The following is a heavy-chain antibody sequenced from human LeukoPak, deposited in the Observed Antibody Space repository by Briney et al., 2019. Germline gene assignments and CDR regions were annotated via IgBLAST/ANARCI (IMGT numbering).Heavy chain of an antibody. CDR2: IKQDGSEK. CDR1: GFTFSTYW. D-gene: IGHD3-10*01. J-gene: IGHJ4*02. Sequence: GGSLRLSCAASGFTFSTYWMSWVRLAPGKGLEWVANIKQDGSEKHYVDSVKDRFTISRDNTKNLLYLQMNSLRAEDTSVYYCARDAYYGSGSPQNYWGQGTLVTVSS. CDR3: ARDAYYGSGSPQNY. V-gene: IGHV3-7*01.